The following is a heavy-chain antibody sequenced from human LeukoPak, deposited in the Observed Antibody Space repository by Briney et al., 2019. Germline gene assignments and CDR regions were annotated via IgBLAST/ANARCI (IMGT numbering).Heavy chain of an antibody. V-gene: IGHV4-4*02. Sequence: PSETLSLTCAVSGGSISSSNWWSWVRPPPGKGLEWIGEIYHSGSTNYNPSLKSRVTISVDKSKNQFSLKLSSVTAADTAVYYCARVWRYFDWSQRHDAFDIWGQGTMVTVSS. J-gene: IGHJ3*02. CDR3: ARVWRYFDWSQRHDAFDI. CDR2: IYHSGST. CDR1: GGSISSSNW. D-gene: IGHD3-9*01.